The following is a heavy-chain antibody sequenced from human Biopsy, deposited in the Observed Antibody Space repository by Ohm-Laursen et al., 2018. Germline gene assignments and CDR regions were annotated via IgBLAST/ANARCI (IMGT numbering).Heavy chain of an antibody. V-gene: IGHV3-7*01. CDR2: IKRDGSQS. Sequence: SLRLSCAASGFTFSTYWMTWVRQAPGKGLEWVANIKRDGSQSNHADSVKGRFTISRDNAKNSLYLQMNSLRAEDTAVYYCTRDTTYYAGTTYYDALDVWGQGTRVTVSS. D-gene: IGHD2/OR15-2a*01. J-gene: IGHJ3*01. CDR1: GFTFSTYW. CDR3: TRDTTYYAGTTYYDALDV.